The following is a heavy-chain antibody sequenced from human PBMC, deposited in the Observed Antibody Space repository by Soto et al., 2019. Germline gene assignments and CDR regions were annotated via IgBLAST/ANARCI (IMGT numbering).Heavy chain of an antibody. CDR1: GFTFDDYA. CDR2: ISWNSGSI. J-gene: IGHJ5*02. Sequence: GGSLRLSCAASGFTFDDYAMHWVRQAPGKGLEWVSGISWNSGSIGYADSVKGRFTISRDNAKNSLYLQMNSLRAEDTALYYCAKGRELYCSGGSCYSDWFDPWGQGTLVTVSS. D-gene: IGHD2-15*01. CDR3: AKGRELYCSGGSCYSDWFDP. V-gene: IGHV3-9*01.